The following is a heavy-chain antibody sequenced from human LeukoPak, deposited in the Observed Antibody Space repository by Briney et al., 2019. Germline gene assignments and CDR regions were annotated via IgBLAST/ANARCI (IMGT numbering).Heavy chain of an antibody. V-gene: IGHV3-30*18. J-gene: IGHJ4*02. CDR3: AKEGQTPYSSKYSYDY. Sequence: GGSLRLSCPASGVTFSSHGMHWVRQAPGKGLEWVAVVSNDGRTTYYADSVKGRFIISRDNSKSTLYLQLNSLRTEDTAVYYCAKEGQTPYSSKYSYDYWGQGTLVTVSS. CDR2: VSNDGRTT. CDR1: GVTFSSHG. D-gene: IGHD6-13*01.